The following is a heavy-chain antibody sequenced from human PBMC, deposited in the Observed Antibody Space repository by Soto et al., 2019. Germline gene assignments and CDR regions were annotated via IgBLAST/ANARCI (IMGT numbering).Heavy chain of an antibody. D-gene: IGHD3-10*01. V-gene: IGHV3-21*01. J-gene: IGHJ4*01. Sequence: PGGSLRISCAASGFTFRSYSMNWVRQAPGKGLGWVSSISSSSNYIYYADSVKGRFTISRDSAKNSLYLQMNSLRAENTAVYYCARGGSVSGCFDYWGDGTLDTV. CDR1: GFTFRSYS. CDR3: ARGGSVSGCFDY. CDR2: ISSSSNYI.